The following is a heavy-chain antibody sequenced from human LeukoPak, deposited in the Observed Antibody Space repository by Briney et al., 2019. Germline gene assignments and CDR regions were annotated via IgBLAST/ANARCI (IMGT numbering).Heavy chain of an antibody. Sequence: SETLSLTCTVSGGSISSGGYYWSWIRQHPGKGLEWIGYIYYSGSTYYNPSLKSRVTISVDTSKNQFSLKLSSVTAAGTAVYYCARGTAQDYYYYGMDVWGQGTTVTVSS. CDR1: GGSISSGGYY. CDR2: IYYSGST. V-gene: IGHV4-31*03. CDR3: ARGTAQDYYYYGMDV. J-gene: IGHJ6*02.